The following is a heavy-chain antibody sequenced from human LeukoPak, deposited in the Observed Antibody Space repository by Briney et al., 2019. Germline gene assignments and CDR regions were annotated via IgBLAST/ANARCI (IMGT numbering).Heavy chain of an antibody. V-gene: IGHV1-18*01. CDR3: ARDTPSSIAALTIFDY. J-gene: IGHJ4*02. D-gene: IGHD6-6*01. CDR2: ISAYNGNT. CDR1: GYTFTSYG. Sequence: ASVKVSCKASGYTFTSYGISWVRQAPGQGLEWMGWISAYNGNTNYAQKLQGRVTMTTDTSTSTAYMELRSLRSVDTAVYYCARDTPSSIAALTIFDYWGQGTLVTVSS.